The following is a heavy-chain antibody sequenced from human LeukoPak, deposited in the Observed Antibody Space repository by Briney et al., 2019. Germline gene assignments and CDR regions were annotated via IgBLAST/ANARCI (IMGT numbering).Heavy chain of an antibody. V-gene: IGHV4-30-2*01. Sequence: SETLSLTCAVSGGPISSGGYSWSWIRQPPGKGLEWIGYIYHSGSTYYNPSLKSRVTISVDRSKNQFSLKLSSVTAADTAVYYCARTVLLWFGERGPTNWFDPWGQGTLVTVSS. CDR1: GGPISSGGYS. D-gene: IGHD3-10*01. CDR2: IYHSGST. CDR3: ARTVLLWFGERGPTNWFDP. J-gene: IGHJ5*02.